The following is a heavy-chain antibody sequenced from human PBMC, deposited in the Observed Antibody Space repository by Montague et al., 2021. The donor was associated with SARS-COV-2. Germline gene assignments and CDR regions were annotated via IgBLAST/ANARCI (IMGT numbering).Heavy chain of an antibody. CDR3: ARWDPQTLTVISLRGKSANYY. J-gene: IGHJ4*02. Sequence: SETLSLTCAVYGESFSGFFWSWIRQPPGEGLEWIAEINDRGVTNYNYNPSLGSRVTISADTSKNQFSLKLRSVTAADTAVYYCARWDPQTLTVISLRGKSANYYWGQGTLVTVSS. CDR1: GESFSGFF. V-gene: IGHV4-34*01. CDR2: INDRGVTNY. D-gene: IGHD4-11*01.